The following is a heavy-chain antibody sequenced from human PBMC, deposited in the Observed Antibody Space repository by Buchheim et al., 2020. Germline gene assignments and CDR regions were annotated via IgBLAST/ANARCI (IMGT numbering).Heavy chain of an antibody. Sequence: EVQLVESGGGLVQPGGSLRLSCAASRFTVSSNYMSWVRQAPGKGLEWVSVIYSGGSTYYADSVKGRFTISRDNSKNTRYLQMNSLRAEDTAVYYCARDEFDSSGWYHAPDPWGQGTL. D-gene: IGHD6-19*01. V-gene: IGHV3-66*01. CDR2: IYSGGST. J-gene: IGHJ5*02. CDR1: RFTVSSNY. CDR3: ARDEFDSSGWYHAPDP.